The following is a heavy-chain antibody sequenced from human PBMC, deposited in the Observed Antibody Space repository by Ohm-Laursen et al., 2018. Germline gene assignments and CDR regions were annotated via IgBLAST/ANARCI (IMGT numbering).Heavy chain of an antibody. CDR1: GGSISSYY. Sequence: SDTLSLTWTVSGGSISSYYWSWIRQPPGKGLEWIGYIYYSGSTNYNPSLKSRVTISVDTSKNQFSLKLSSVTAADTAVYYCARSGPDYYDSSGYGLWGQGTLVTVSS. D-gene: IGHD3-22*01. CDR3: ARSGPDYYDSSGYGL. V-gene: IGHV4-59*07. J-gene: IGHJ4*02. CDR2: IYYSGST.